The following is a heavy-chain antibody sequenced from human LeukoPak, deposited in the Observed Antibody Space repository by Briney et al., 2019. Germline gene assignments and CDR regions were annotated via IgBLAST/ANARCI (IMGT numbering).Heavy chain of an antibody. CDR3: ARGVCSSTSCYEDY. CDR1: GFTFSSYW. J-gene: IGHJ4*02. Sequence: GGSLRLSCAAPGFTFSSYWMSWVRQAPGKGLEWVASIKQDGSEKYYVDSVKGRFTISRDNAKNSLYLQMNSLRAEDTAVYYCARGVCSSTSCYEDYWGQGTLVTVSS. D-gene: IGHD2-2*01. V-gene: IGHV3-7*05. CDR2: IKQDGSEK.